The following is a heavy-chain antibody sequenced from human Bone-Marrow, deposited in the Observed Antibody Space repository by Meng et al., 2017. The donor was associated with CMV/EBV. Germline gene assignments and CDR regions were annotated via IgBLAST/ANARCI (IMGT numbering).Heavy chain of an antibody. CDR2: IWYDGSNK. Sequence: GESLKISCAASGFTFSSYGMHWVRQAPGKGLEWVAVIWYDGSNKYYADSVKGRFTISRDNSKNTLYLQMNSLRAEDTAVYYCATLEGWIVRGGYFDYWGQGTLVTVSS. CDR3: ATLEGWIVRGGYFDY. V-gene: IGHV3-33*01. D-gene: IGHD2-21*01. CDR1: GFTFSSYG. J-gene: IGHJ4*02.